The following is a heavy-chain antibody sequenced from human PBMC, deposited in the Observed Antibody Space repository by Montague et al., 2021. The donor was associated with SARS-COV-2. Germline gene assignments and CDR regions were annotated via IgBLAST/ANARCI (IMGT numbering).Heavy chain of an antibody. CDR1: GGSISSGGYY. V-gene: IGHV4-31*03. D-gene: IGHD3-3*01. J-gene: IGHJ4*02. CDR2: IYYNGST. CDR3: ARAPATIFGVVKQIDY. Sequence: TLSLTCTVSGGSISSGGYYWSWIRQHPGKGLEWIGYIYYNGSTYYXPSLKSRVTISVDTSKNQFSLKLSSVTAADTAVYYCARAPATIFGVVKQIDYWGQGTLVTVSS.